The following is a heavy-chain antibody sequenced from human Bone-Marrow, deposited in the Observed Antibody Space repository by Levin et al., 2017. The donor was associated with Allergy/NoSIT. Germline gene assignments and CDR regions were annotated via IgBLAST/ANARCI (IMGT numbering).Heavy chain of an antibody. V-gene: IGHV2-5*02. D-gene: IGHD1-1*01. Sequence: SGPTLVKPTQTLTLTCTFSGFSLSTSGVSVAWVRQPPGKALEWVAHIYWDDDKRYSPSLKSRVTIFKDTSKNQVVLTITNMDPVDTGTYSCAHIGNYNHGLIGGIDSGGQGTLVTVSS. CDR2: IYWDDDK. CDR1: GFSLSTSGVS. CDR3: AHIGNYNHGLIGGIDS. J-gene: IGHJ4*02.